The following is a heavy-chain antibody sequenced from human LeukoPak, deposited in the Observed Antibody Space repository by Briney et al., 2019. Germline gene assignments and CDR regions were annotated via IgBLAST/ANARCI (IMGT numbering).Heavy chain of an antibody. D-gene: IGHD6-6*01. CDR1: GGTFSSYA. CDR3: ARGGIAALGRLSPFPDY. J-gene: IGHJ4*02. CDR2: MNPNSGNT. Sequence: GASVKVSCKASGGTFSSYAISWVRQAPGQGLEWMGWMNPNSGNTGYAQKFQGRVTITRNTSISTAYVELSSLRSEDTAVYYCARGGIAALGRLSPFPDYWGQGTLVTVSS. V-gene: IGHV1-8*03.